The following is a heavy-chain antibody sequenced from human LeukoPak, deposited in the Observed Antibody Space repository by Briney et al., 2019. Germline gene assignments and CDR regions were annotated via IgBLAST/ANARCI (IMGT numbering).Heavy chain of an antibody. CDR3: AAGYCSSTSCSRSYYYYGMDV. CDR1: GGTFSSYA. Sequence: SVKVSCKASGGTFSSYAISWVRQAPGQGLEWMGGIIPIFGTANYAQKFQGRVTITADKSTSTAYMELSSLRSEDTAVYYCAAGYCSSTSCSRSYYYYGMDVWGEGTTVTVSS. J-gene: IGHJ6*04. D-gene: IGHD2-2*01. V-gene: IGHV1-69*06. CDR2: IIPIFGTA.